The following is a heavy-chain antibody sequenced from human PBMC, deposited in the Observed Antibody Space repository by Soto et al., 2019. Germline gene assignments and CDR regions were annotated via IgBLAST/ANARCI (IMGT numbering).Heavy chain of an antibody. V-gene: IGHV4-30-4*01. CDR2: IYYSEST. CDR3: GNYGGKTVYFDY. J-gene: IGHJ4*02. Sequence: SETLSLTCTISGGSTSSGNYYWSAILQPPGKGLEWIGYIYYSESTYYNPSLMSRATISVETSKTQFCLTLISMTASDTAVYQCGNYGGKTVYFDYWGEGSLVTTSS. D-gene: IGHD2-15*01. CDR1: GGSTSSGNYY.